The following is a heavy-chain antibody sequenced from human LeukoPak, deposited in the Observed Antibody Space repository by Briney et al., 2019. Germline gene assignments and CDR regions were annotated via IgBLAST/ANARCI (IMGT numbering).Heavy chain of an antibody. J-gene: IGHJ6*02. CDR3: ARDNYDSSGYRYYYYGMDV. D-gene: IGHD3-22*01. Sequence: ASVKVSCKASGGTFSSYAISWVRQAPGQGLEWMGGIIPIFGTANYAQKFQGRVTITADESTSTAYMELSSLRSEDTAVYYCARDNYDSSGYRYYYYGMDVWGQGTTSPSP. V-gene: IGHV1-69*13. CDR1: GGTFSSYA. CDR2: IIPIFGTA.